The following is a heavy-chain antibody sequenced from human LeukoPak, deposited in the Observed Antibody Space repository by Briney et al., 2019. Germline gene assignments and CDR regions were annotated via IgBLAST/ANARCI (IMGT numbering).Heavy chain of an antibody. CDR1: GFTFSNAW. J-gene: IGHJ4*02. CDR2: IKSKAEGGTT. V-gene: IGHV3-15*01. Sequence: GGSLRHCCAASGFTFSNAWMSSVRQAPGKGLEWVGRIKSKAEGGTTDYAAPVKGRFNISRDDSKNTLYLQMNSLKTEHTAVYYCSTDRPSLIAVAGYFDYWGQGTLVSVSS. CDR3: STDRPSLIAVAGYFDY. D-gene: IGHD6-19*01.